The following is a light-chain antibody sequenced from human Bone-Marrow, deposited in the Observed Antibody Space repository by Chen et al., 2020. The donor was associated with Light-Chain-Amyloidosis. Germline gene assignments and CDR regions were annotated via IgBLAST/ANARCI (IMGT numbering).Light chain of an antibody. J-gene: IGKJ1*01. CDR1: QDIRND. V-gene: IGKV1-6*01. CDR3: LQDYNYHRT. CDR2: GAS. Sequence: AIQMTQSPSSLSASVGDRVIITCRASQDIRNDVTWYQQKPGKAPKLLIYGASRLQSGVPSRFSGSGSGTDFTLTLSSLQPEDFATYYCLQDYNYHRTFGQGTKVEIK.